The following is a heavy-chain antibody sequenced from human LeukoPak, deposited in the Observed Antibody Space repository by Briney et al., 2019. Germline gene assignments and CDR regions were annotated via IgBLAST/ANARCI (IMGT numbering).Heavy chain of an antibody. CDR2: ISGSGGST. Sequence: GRSLRLSCAASGFTFSSYAMSWVRQAPGKGLEWVSAISGSGGSTYYADSVKGRFTISRHNSKNTLYLQMNSLRAEDTAVYYCARDRGDRGAFDIWGQGTMVTVSS. CDR1: GFTFSSYA. D-gene: IGHD3-10*01. V-gene: IGHV3-23*01. J-gene: IGHJ3*02. CDR3: ARDRGDRGAFDI.